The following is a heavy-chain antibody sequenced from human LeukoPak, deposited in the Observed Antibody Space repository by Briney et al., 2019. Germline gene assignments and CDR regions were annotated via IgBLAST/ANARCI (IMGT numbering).Heavy chain of an antibody. CDR2: IGTSTSTI. CDR3: ARHDYGANSGHY. D-gene: IGHD4-23*01. V-gene: IGHV3-48*02. Sequence: PGGSLRLSCAASGFTFSTYSMNWVRQAPGKGLEWVSYIGTSTSTIYYADSVKGRFTISRDNAKNSLYLQMNSLRDEDTAVYYCARHDYGANSGHYWGQGTLVTVST. J-gene: IGHJ4*02. CDR1: GFTFSTYS.